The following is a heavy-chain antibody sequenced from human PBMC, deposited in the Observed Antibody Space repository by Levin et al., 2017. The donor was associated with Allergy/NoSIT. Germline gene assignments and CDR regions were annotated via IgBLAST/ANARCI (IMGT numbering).Heavy chain of an antibody. CDR2: IYHSGST. CDR3: ARFVAGRTYYYYYMDV. D-gene: IGHD6-19*01. Sequence: GSLRLSCAVSGGSISSSNWWSWVRQPPGKGLEWIGEIYHSGSTNYNPSLKSRVTISVDKSKNQFSLKLSSVTAADTAVYYCARFVAGRTYYYYYMDVWGKGTTVTVSS. J-gene: IGHJ6*03. V-gene: IGHV4-4*02. CDR1: GGSISSSNW.